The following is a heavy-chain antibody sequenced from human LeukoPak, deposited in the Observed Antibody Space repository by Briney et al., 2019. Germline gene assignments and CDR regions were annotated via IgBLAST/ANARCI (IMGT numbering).Heavy chain of an antibody. Sequence: ASVKVSCKASGYTFTSYYLHWVRQAPGQGLEWMGWINTNSGGTNYAQKFQGGVTMTRDTSISTAYMELSRLRSDDTAEYYCARALYYDSSGYYSSSYYYFQHWGQGTLVTVSS. D-gene: IGHD3-22*01. CDR1: GYTFTSYY. V-gene: IGHV1-2*02. CDR3: ARALYYDSSGYYSSSYYYFQH. J-gene: IGHJ1*01. CDR2: INTNSGGT.